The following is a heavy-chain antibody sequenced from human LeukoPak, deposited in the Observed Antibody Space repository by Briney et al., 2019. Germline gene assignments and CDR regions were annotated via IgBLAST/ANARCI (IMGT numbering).Heavy chain of an antibody. Sequence: PGGSLGLSCAASGFTVSSNYMSWVRQAPGKGLEWVSVIYGDGSTFYADSVRGRFTISRDSSKNTLYLQMNSLGAEDTAVYYCARVSYYDSSGYYFLSYVDYWGQGTLVTVSS. D-gene: IGHD3-22*01. CDR3: ARVSYYDSSGYYFLSYVDY. J-gene: IGHJ4*02. CDR2: IYGDGST. CDR1: GFTVSSNY. V-gene: IGHV3-53*01.